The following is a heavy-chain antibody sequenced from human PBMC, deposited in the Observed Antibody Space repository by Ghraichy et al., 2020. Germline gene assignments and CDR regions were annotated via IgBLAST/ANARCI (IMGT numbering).Heavy chain of an antibody. J-gene: IGHJ3*01. CDR1: GFNVRSTY. V-gene: IGHV3-53*01. CDR2: FYSGGTT. Sequence: GGSLRLSCAASGFNVRSTYMIWVRQAPGKGLEWVSVFYSGGTTRYADSLKGRFTISRDNSKNTLDLQMNSLRGDDTAVYYCASCSAWDKDGFDVWGQGAMVTVSS. D-gene: IGHD6-19*01. CDR3: ASCSAWDKDGFDV.